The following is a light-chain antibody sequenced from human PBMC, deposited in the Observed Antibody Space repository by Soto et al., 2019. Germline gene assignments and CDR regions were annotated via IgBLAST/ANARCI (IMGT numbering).Light chain of an antibody. V-gene: IGKV3-15*01. Sequence: EIVMTQSPATLSVSPGERAALSCRASQSGSSNLGWYQQKPGQAPRLLIYGASTRATGIPARFSGSGSGTEFTLTISSLQSEDFAVNYCQQYNKWPPSITFGQGTRLEIK. CDR2: GAS. CDR1: QSGSSN. CDR3: QQYNKWPPSIT. J-gene: IGKJ5*01.